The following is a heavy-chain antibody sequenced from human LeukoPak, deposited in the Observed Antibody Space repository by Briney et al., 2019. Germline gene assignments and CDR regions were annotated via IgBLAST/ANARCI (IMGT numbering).Heavy chain of an antibody. CDR3: ARDGYTIFGNWFGP. Sequence: EPSETLSLTCTVSGGSISSYYWSWIRQPAGKGLEWIGRIYTSGSTNYNPSLKSRVTMSVDTSKNQFSLKLSSVTAADTAVYYCARDGYTIFGNWFGPWGQGTLVTVSS. CDR1: GGSISSYY. J-gene: IGHJ5*02. V-gene: IGHV4-4*07. D-gene: IGHD3-3*01. CDR2: IYTSGST.